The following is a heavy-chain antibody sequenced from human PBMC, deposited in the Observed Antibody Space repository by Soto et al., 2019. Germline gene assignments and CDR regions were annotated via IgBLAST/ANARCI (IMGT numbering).Heavy chain of an antibody. J-gene: IGHJ4*02. Sequence: QVHLVESGGGLVKPGGSLRLSCASPGFTFSDHYMSWIRRSPGKGLEFLSYISPRTTYKNYADSVKGRFTISRDNAKNSLYLQLNSLRAEDTAIYYCSRGGGGGLFDLWGQGTFVTVSS. CDR3: SRGGGGGLFDL. CDR2: ISPRTTYK. V-gene: IGHV3-11*06. CDR1: GFTFSDHY. D-gene: IGHD2-21*01.